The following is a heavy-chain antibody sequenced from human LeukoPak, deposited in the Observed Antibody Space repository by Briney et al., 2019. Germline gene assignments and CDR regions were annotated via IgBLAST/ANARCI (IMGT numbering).Heavy chain of an antibody. CDR2: IKQDGSEK. D-gene: IGHD3-22*01. J-gene: IGHJ4*02. Sequence: GGSLRLSCAASGFTFSSYWMSWVRQAPGKGLEWVANIKQDGSEKYYVDSVKGRFTISRDNAKNSLYLQMNSLRAEDTAVYYCARGLRIVVAGPFDYWGQGTLVTVSS. CDR3: ARGLRIVVAGPFDY. V-gene: IGHV3-7*01. CDR1: GFTFSSYW.